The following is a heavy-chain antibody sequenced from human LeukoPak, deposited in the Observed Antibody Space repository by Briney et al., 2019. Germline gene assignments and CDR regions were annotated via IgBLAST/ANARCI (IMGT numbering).Heavy chain of an antibody. CDR2: ISGSGGST. CDR1: GFTFSSYA. Sequence: GGSLRLSCAASGFTFSSYAMTWVRQAPGKGLEWVSVISGSGGSTYYADSVKGRFTISRVNSKNTLYVQMSSLRAEDTAVYYCAKQYYYDNSGYYYGAFDIWGQGTLVTVSS. CDR3: AKQYYYDNSGYYYGAFDI. V-gene: IGHV3-23*01. J-gene: IGHJ3*02. D-gene: IGHD3-22*01.